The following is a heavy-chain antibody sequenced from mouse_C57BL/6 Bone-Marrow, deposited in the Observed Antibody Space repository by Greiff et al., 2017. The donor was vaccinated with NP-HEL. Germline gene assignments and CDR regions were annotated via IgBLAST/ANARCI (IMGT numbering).Heavy chain of an antibody. CDR2: ISNGGGST. D-gene: IGHD1-1*02. J-gene: IGHJ2*01. Sequence: EVQRVESGGGLVQPGGSLKLSCAASGFTFSDYYMYWVRQTPEKRLEWVAYISNGGGSTYYPDTVKGRFTISRDNAKNTLYLQMSRLKSEDTAMYYCARRGGWDYFDYWGQGTTLTVSS. CDR3: ARRGGWDYFDY. V-gene: IGHV5-12*01. CDR1: GFTFSDYY.